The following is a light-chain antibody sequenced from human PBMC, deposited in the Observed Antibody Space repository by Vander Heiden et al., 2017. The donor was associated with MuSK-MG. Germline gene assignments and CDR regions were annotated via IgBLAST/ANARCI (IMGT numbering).Light chain of an antibody. CDR2: RAS. Sequence: DIQMTQSPSTLSASVGDRVTITCRASQSISSWFAWYQHKPGKAPNLLIYRASHLESGVPYRFSGSGYGTEFTLTSTCLQPDDFAPYYCQQDSAYYSFGQGTKLEIK. CDR3: QQDSAYYS. CDR1: QSISSW. J-gene: IGKJ2*01. V-gene: IGKV1-5*03.